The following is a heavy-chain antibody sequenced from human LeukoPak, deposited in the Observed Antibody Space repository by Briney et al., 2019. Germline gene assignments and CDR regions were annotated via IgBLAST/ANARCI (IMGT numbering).Heavy chain of an antibody. D-gene: IGHD2-15*01. CDR2: IYYSGST. CDR1: DGSISSYY. CDR3: ARDRYCSGGSCYLYYYYGMDV. Sequence: SETLSLTCTVSDGSISSYYWSWIRQPPGKGLEWIGYIYYSGSTNYNPSLKSRVTISVDTSKNQFSLKLGSVTAADTAVYYCARDRYCSGGSCYLYYYYGMDVWGQGTTVTVSS. J-gene: IGHJ6*02. V-gene: IGHV4-59*01.